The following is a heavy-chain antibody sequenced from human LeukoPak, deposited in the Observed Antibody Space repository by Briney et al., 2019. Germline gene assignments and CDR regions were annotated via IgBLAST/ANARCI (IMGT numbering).Heavy chain of an antibody. J-gene: IGHJ4*02. CDR1: GGSISSSNR. Sequence: PSGTLSLTCAVSGGSISSSNRCSWVRQPPGKGLEWIGEIYHSGSTNYNPSLKSRVTISVDKSKNQFSLKLSSVTAADTAVYYCATRLCSSTTCYFAYWRQGTLVTVSS. V-gene: IGHV4-4*02. CDR3: ATRLCSSTTCYFAY. CDR2: IYHSGST. D-gene: IGHD2-2*01.